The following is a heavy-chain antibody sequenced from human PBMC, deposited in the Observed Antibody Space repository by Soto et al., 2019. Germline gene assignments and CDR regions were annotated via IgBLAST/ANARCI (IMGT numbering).Heavy chain of an antibody. D-gene: IGHD2-2*02. CDR3: ARSLTEGYCTITGCYTRPLYGMDV. CDR2: INPNSGGT. Sequence: ASVKVSCKASGYTFSGYYIHWLRQAPGQGLEWMGWINPNSGGTNYAQKFQGRVTVTRDTPTSTAYMELSRLTSDDTAVYYCARSLTEGYCTITGCYTRPLYGMDVWGQGTTVTVS. CDR1: GYTFSGYY. J-gene: IGHJ6*02. V-gene: IGHV1-2*02.